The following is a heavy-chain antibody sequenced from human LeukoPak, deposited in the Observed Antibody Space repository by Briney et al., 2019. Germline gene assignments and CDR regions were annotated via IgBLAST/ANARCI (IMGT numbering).Heavy chain of an antibody. CDR2: ISPKNGNT. V-gene: IGHV1-18*01. CDR3: TXXXXXXXXXGPFD. J-gene: IGHJ3*02. Sequence: ASVNVSCKASGYTLDTSSISWVRQAPGQRLEWMGWISPKNGNTQYAQGVQGRVTMTTDTSRSTAYMELRRLRSDDTAVYYCTXXXXXXXXXGPFDIGAKGQWSPSL. CDR1: GYTLDTSS.